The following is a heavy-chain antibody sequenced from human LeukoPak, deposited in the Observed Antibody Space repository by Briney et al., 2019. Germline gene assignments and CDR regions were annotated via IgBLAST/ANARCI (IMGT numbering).Heavy chain of an antibody. Sequence: SETLSLTCTVSGGSISSGGYYWSWIRQHPGKGLEWIGYIYYSGSTNYNPSLKSRVTISVDTSKNQFSLKLSSVTAADTAVYYCARGREVEVPLDAFDIWGQGTMVTVSS. D-gene: IGHD2-15*01. CDR3: ARGREVEVPLDAFDI. CDR1: GGSISSGGYY. J-gene: IGHJ3*02. V-gene: IGHV4-31*03. CDR2: IYYSGST.